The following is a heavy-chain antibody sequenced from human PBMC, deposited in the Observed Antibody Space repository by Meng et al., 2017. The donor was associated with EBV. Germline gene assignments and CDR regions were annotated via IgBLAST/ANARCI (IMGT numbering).Heavy chain of an antibody. CDR1: GGTFSSVA. Sequence: GELVQSGAVVNKPGSSVKVSCTASGGTFSSVATSWVLQAPGQGLEWMGGINPIFGTANYAQKFQGRVTITADKSTSTAYMELSSLRSEDTAVYYCARAEIAAAGRLDYWGQGTLVTVSS. CDR2: INPIFGTA. CDR3: ARAEIAAAGRLDY. J-gene: IGHJ4*02. D-gene: IGHD6-13*01. V-gene: IGHV1-69*06.